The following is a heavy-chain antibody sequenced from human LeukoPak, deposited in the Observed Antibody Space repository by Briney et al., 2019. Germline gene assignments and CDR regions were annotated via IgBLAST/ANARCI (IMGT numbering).Heavy chain of an antibody. D-gene: IGHD6-13*01. J-gene: IGHJ6*02. CDR2: IYYSGST. V-gene: IGHV4-59*01. Sequence: NPSETLSLTCTVSGGSISSYYWSWIRQPPGKGLEWIGYIYYSGSTNYNPSLKSRVTISVDTSKNQFSLKLGSVTAADTAVYYCASSYSSSWYGRNYGMDVWGQGTTVTVSS. CDR1: GGSISSYY. CDR3: ASSYSSSWYGRNYGMDV.